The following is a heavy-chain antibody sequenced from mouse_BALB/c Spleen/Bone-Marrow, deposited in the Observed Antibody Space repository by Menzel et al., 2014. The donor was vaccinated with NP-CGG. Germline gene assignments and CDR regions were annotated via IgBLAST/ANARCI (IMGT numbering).Heavy chain of an antibody. CDR1: GFTFSSFG. D-gene: IGHD2-4*01. Sequence: EVQVVESGGGLVQPGGSRKVSCAASGFTFSSFGMHWVRRAPEKGLEWVAYISSGSSTIYYADTVKGRFTISRDNPKNTLFLQMTSLRSEDTAMYYCARSTMITTGYYYAMDYWGQGTSVTVSS. V-gene: IGHV5-17*02. CDR2: ISSGSSTI. J-gene: IGHJ4*01. CDR3: ARSTMITTGYYYAMDY.